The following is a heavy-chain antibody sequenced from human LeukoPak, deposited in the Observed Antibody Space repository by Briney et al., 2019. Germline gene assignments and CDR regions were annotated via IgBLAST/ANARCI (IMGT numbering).Heavy chain of an antibody. D-gene: IGHD6-6*01. J-gene: IGHJ6*03. Sequence: GGSLRLSCAASGFTVSNNYMSWVRQAPGKGLEWVSVIYTGVSTYYADSVKGRSAISRDNSKNTLYLQMNSPRAEDTGVYYCARVRPHPIIDVWGKGTTVTVSS. V-gene: IGHV3-53*01. CDR1: GFTVSNNY. CDR3: ARVRPHPIIDV. CDR2: IYTGVST.